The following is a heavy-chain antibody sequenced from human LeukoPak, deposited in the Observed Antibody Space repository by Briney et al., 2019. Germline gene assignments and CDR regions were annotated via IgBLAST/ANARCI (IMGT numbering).Heavy chain of an antibody. CDR2: ISAYNGNT. CDR1: GYTFTSHG. V-gene: IGHV1-18*01. CDR3: AKEEDCSSTSCYVGQFDY. Sequence: GASVKVSCKASGYTFTSHGISWVRQAPGQGLEWMGWISAYNGNTNYAQKLQGRVTMTTDTSTSTAYMELRSLRSDDTAVYYCAKEEDCSSTSCYVGQFDYWGQGTLVTVST. J-gene: IGHJ4*02. D-gene: IGHD2-2*01.